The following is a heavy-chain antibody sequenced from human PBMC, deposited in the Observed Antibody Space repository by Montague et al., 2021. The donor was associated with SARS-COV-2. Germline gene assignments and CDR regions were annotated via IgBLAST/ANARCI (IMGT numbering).Heavy chain of an antibody. J-gene: IGHJ4*02. CDR3: GRVFAPAGTFDF. V-gene: IGHV6-1*01. D-gene: IGHD6-13*01. CDR1: GDSVSTNNTT. CDR2: TYFRSKWYN. Sequence: CAISGDSVSTNNTTWNWVRQSPSGDPEWLGRTYFRSKWYNDYAVSVKSRITINPDTSKNQFSLQLKSVTPKDTAIYFCGRVFAPAGTFDFWGQGTLVTVSS.